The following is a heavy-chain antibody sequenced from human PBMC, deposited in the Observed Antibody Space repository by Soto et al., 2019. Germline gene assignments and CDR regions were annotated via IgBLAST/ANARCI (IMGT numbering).Heavy chain of an antibody. CDR2: IYTSGST. Sequence: SETLSLTCTVSGGSISSYYWSWIRQPAGKGLEWIGRIYTSGSTNYNPSLKSRVTMSVDTSKNQFSLKLSSVTAADTAVYYCARGISGFDWFDDAFDSWGQGTMVTVSS. D-gene: IGHD3-9*01. CDR3: ARGISGFDWFDDAFDS. J-gene: IGHJ3*02. CDR1: GGSISSYY. V-gene: IGHV4-4*07.